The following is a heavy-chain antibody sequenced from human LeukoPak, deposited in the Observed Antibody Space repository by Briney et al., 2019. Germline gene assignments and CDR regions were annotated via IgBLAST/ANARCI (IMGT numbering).Heavy chain of an antibody. CDR1: GFTFSNYW. CDR3: AREGASGSYLDY. V-gene: IGHV3-7*03. Sequence: GGSLRLSCAASGFTFSNYWMSWVRQAPGKGLEWVANIKFDGSDKFYVDSVKGRFTISRDNAKNSLYLQMNSLRAEDTALYHCAREGASGSYLDYWGQGTLVTVSS. D-gene: IGHD1-26*01. CDR2: IKFDGSDK. J-gene: IGHJ4*02.